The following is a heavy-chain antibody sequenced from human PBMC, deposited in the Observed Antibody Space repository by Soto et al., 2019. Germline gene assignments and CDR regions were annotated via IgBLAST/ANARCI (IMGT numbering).Heavy chain of an antibody. D-gene: IGHD2-15*01. V-gene: IGHV3-33*01. CDR2: IWYDGSIK. CDR3: ARADCTGAYCYSWPFNYGVDV. CDR1: GFTFNTYG. Sequence: QVQLVESGGGVAQPGGSLRLSCTTSGFTFNTYGMHWVRQAPGKGLEWVAIIWYDGSIKYYADSVKGRFTISRDNSKNTLYLQMNSLRAEDTALYYCARADCTGAYCYSWPFNYGVDVWGQGTTVTVSS. J-gene: IGHJ6*02.